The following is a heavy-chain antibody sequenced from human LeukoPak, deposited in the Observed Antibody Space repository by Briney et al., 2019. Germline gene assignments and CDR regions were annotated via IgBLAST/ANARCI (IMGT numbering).Heavy chain of an antibody. CDR2: ASYSGIN. Sequence: SETLSLTYLVSGGSIRTTSFWGWIRQPPGMGLEWIASASYSGINYYNPSLRSRVIVSADTSKNQFSLRLTSVTAADTAVYYCARRGGHSWDVGNWFDPWGQGILVTVSS. D-gene: IGHD6-13*01. CDR1: GGSIRTTSF. V-gene: IGHV4-39*01. CDR3: ARRGGHSWDVGNWFDP. J-gene: IGHJ5*02.